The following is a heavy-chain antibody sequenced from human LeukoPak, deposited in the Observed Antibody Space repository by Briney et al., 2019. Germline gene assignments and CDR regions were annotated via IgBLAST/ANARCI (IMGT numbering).Heavy chain of an antibody. J-gene: IGHJ4*02. Sequence: GGSLRLSCAASGFTFNNYGMHWVRQAPGKGLEWVTIISYDGSNKYYADSVKGRFTISRDNSKNTLYLQMNSLRAEDTAVYYCATDSAPDYWGQGTLVTVSS. V-gene: IGHV3-30*03. CDR3: ATDSAPDY. CDR1: GFTFNNYG. CDR2: ISYDGSNK.